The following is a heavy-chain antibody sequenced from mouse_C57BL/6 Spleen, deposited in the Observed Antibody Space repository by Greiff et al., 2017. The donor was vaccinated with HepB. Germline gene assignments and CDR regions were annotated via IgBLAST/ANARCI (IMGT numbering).Heavy chain of an antibody. CDR1: GYSFTDYN. Sequence: VQLKESGPELVKPGASVKISCKASGYSFTDYNMNWVKQSNGKSLEWIGVINPNYGTTSYNQKFKGKATLTVDQSSSTAYMQLNSLTSEDSAVYYCAREFNYYGSSYPEFLYFDYWGQGTTLTVSS. D-gene: IGHD1-1*01. CDR2: INPNYGTT. J-gene: IGHJ2*01. CDR3: AREFNYYGSSYPEFLYFDY. V-gene: IGHV1-39*01.